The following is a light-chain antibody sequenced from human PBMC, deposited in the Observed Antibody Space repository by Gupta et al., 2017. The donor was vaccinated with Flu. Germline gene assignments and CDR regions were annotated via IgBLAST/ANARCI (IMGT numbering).Light chain of an antibody. CDR1: QEIAGN. V-gene: IGKV3-15*01. CDR3: QQYNNWPLT. Sequence: EIVMTQSPGTLSVSPGEGATLSCRASQEIAGNLAWYQQKPGQAPRLLLSGASTRATGTPAGFSGSRSGTEFTLTISSLQSEDFAVYYCQQYNNWPLTFGGGTKVEIK. CDR2: GAS. J-gene: IGKJ4*01.